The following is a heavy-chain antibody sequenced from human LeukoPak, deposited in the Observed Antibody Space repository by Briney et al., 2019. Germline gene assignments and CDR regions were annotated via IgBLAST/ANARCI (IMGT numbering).Heavy chain of an antibody. D-gene: IGHD3-22*01. Sequence: PGGSLRLSCAASGFTFSSYAMSWVRQAPGRGLEWVSAISGSGGSTYYADSVKGRFTISRDNSKNTLYLQMNSLRAEDTAVYYCAKGNTMIVVVSDYWGQGTLVTVSS. CDR1: GFTFSSYA. V-gene: IGHV3-23*01. J-gene: IGHJ4*02. CDR3: AKGNTMIVVVSDY. CDR2: ISGSGGST.